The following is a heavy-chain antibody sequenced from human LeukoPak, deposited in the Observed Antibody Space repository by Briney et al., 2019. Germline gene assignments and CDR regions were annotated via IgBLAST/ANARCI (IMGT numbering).Heavy chain of an antibody. D-gene: IGHD2-15*01. J-gene: IGHJ4*02. V-gene: IGHV3-7*01. CDR3: VQGWRDN. CDR2: INQGSSEK. CDR1: GFTFSNYW. Sequence: GGSLGLSCAASGFTFSNYWMTWVRQAPGKGLEWVANINQGSSEKFYVDSVKGRFTIFRDNAKNSLYLHLNTLRPEDTAVYYCVQGWRDNWGQGTLVTVSS.